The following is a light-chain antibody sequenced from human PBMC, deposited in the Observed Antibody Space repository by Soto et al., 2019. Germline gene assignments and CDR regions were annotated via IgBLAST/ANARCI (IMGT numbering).Light chain of an antibody. CDR2: RAS. J-gene: IGKJ4*01. CDR1: QSISSW. V-gene: IGKV1-5*03. CDR3: QQYNSYSRFT. Sequence: DIQMTQSPSTLSASVGDRVTITCRASQSISSWLAWYQQKPGKAPKLLIYRASSLESGVTSRFSGSGSGTEFTLTISSLQPDDFATYCCQQYNSYSRFTFGGGTKVEI.